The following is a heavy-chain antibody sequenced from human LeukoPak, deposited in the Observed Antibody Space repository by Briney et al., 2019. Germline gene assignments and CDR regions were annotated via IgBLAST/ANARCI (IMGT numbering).Heavy chain of an antibody. Sequence: PGGSLRLSCAASGFTFSSYAMHWVRQAPGKGLEWVAVISYDGSNKYYADSVKGRFTISRDNSKNTLYLQMNSLRAEDTAVYYCARVLPYSSGWDNYFDYWGQGTPVTVSS. D-gene: IGHD6-19*01. CDR2: ISYDGSNK. J-gene: IGHJ4*02. V-gene: IGHV3-30-3*01. CDR3: ARVLPYSSGWDNYFDY. CDR1: GFTFSSYA.